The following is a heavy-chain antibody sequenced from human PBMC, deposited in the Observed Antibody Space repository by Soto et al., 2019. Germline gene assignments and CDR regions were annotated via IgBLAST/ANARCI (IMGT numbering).Heavy chain of an antibody. J-gene: IGHJ4*02. CDR3: ARGFSYNESGSSAYYNVRDDY. CDR1: GFTFSSYW. Sequence: GGSLRLSCAASGFTFSSYWMSWVRQAPGKGLEWVANIKQDGSEKYYVNSMKGRFTISRDNAKNSLYLQMNSLRAEDTAVYYCARGFSYNESGSSAYYNVRDDYWGQGTLVTVSS. V-gene: IGHV3-7*01. CDR2: IKQDGSEK. D-gene: IGHD3-22*01.